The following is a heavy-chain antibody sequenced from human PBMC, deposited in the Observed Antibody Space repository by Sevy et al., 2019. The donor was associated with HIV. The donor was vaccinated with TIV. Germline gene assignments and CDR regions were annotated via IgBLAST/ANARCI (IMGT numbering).Heavy chain of an antibody. V-gene: IGHV3-7*02. CDR3: ARGSTGNGWQVDY. CDR2: IFQTGGDK. CDR1: GFIFTDYL. Sequence: GGSLRLSCAASGFIFTDYLMTWFRHTPERGLGWVATIFQTGGDKYYVDSVKGRFTISRDNAKKSLYLQMNDLRAEDTAVYYGARGSTGNGWQVDYWGQGTLVTVSS. J-gene: IGHJ4*02. D-gene: IGHD6-19*01.